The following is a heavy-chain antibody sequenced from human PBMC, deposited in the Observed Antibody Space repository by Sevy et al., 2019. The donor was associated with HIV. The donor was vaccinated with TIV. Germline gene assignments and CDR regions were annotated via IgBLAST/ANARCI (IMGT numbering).Heavy chain of an antibody. CDR1: GFTFSSYA. J-gene: IGHJ4*01. D-gene: IGHD6-19*01. CDR3: AKDSILVAGHFDY. Sequence: GGSLRLSCAASGFTFSSYAMSWVRQAPGKGLEWVSSFTGSGTNTFYADSVKGRFTISRDNSKNTLYPQMNSLRAEDTAVYYCAKDSILVAGHFDYWGHGTLVTVSS. CDR2: FTGSGTNT. V-gene: IGHV3-23*01.